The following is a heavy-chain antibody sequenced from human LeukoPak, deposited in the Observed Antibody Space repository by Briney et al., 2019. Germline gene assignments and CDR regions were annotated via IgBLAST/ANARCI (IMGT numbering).Heavy chain of an antibody. CDR2: ISGSGGST. D-gene: IGHD3-9*01. CDR3: LPYYDILTGYLPVAY. V-gene: IGHV3-23*01. Sequence: GGSLRLSCAASGFTFSSYAMSWVRQAPGKGLEWVSAISGSGGSTYYADSVKGRFTISRDNSKSTLYLQMNSLRAEDTAVYYCLPYYDILTGYLPVAYWGQGTLVTVSS. J-gene: IGHJ4*02. CDR1: GFTFSSYA.